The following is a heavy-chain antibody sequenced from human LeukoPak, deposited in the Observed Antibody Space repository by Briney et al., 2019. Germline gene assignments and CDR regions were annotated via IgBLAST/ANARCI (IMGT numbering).Heavy chain of an antibody. CDR1: GFTFSSYA. Sequence: GGSLRLSCAASGFTFSSYAMSWVRQAPGKGLEWVSGISGSGGSTCYAYYADSVKGRFTISRDNSKNTLYLQMNSLRAEDTAVYYCAKVPSSGSHYNFDYWGQGTLVTVSS. CDR2: ISGSGGSTCYA. CDR3: AKVPSSGSHYNFDY. V-gene: IGHV3-23*01. D-gene: IGHD1-26*01. J-gene: IGHJ4*02.